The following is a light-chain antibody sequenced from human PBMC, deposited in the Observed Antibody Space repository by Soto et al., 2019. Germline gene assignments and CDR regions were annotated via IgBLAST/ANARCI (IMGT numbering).Light chain of an antibody. V-gene: IGLV3-10*01. J-gene: IGLJ1*01. CDR1: ALPKKY. CDR3: YSTDSSGNHREV. CDR2: EDS. Sequence: SYELPQTPSVSVSPGQTARITCSGDALPKKYAYWYQQKSGQAPVLVIYEDSKRPSGIPERFSDSSSGTMATLTISGAQVEDEADYYCYSTDSSGNHREVFGTGTKVTVL.